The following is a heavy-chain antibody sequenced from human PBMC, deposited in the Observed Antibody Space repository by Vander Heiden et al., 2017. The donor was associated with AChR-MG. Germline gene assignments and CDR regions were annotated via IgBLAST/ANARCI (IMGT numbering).Heavy chain of an antibody. CDR2: ISLDGNNR. J-gene: IGHJ4*02. CDR1: GFTFSYFP. V-gene: IGHV3-30-3*01. Sequence: QVQLVESGGGVVQPGRSLRLSCAASGFTFSYFPMHWVRQAPGKGLEWVALISLDGNNRYYADSVKGRFTISRDNSQNTLFLQMNSLRLDDTAAYYCAHLEGSGDYWGQGTLVTVSS. CDR3: AHLEGSGDY. D-gene: IGHD3-3*01.